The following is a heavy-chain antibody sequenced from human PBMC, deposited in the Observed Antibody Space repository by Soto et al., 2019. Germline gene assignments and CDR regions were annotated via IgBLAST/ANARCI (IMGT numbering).Heavy chain of an antibody. CDR2: ISGSGGST. J-gene: IGHJ3*02. CDR3: AKALPRSDAFDI. V-gene: IGHV3-23*01. Sequence: QTGGSLRLSCAASGFTFSSYTMSWVRQAPGKGLEWVSAISGSGGSTYYADSVKGRFTISRDNSKNTLYLQMNSLRAEDTAVYYCAKALPRSDAFDIWGQGTMVTVSS. CDR1: GFTFSSYT.